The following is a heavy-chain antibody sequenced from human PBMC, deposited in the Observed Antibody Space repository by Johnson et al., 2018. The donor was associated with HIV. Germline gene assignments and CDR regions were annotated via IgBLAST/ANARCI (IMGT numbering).Heavy chain of an antibody. CDR2: ISWNSDTI. CDR3: ARFGYSGYEGDAFDI. J-gene: IGHJ3*02. CDR1: GFTFNDYA. D-gene: IGHD5-12*01. Sequence: VQLVESGGGLVQPGRSLRLSCAASGFTFNDYAMHWVRQAPGKGLEWVSGISWNSDTIVYADSVKGRLTISRDNSKNTLYLQMNSLRAEDTAVYYGARFGYSGYEGDAFDIWGQGTMVTVSS. V-gene: IGHV3-9*01.